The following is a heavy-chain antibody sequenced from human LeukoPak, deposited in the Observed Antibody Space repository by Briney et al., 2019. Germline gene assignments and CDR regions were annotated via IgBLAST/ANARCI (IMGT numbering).Heavy chain of an antibody. D-gene: IGHD3-22*01. Sequence: GRSLRLSCAASGFTFSSYGMHWVHQAPGKGLEWVAVIWYDGSNKYYADSVKGRFTISRDNSKNTLYLQMNSLRAEDTAVYYCARSGDYRYYYDSSGYYYYFDYWGQGTLVTVSS. CDR1: GFTFSSYG. CDR2: IWYDGSNK. V-gene: IGHV3-33*01. CDR3: ARSGDYRYYYDSSGYYYYFDY. J-gene: IGHJ4*02.